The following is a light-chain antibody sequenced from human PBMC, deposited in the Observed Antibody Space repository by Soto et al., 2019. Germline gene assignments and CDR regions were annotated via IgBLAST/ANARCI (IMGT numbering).Light chain of an antibody. CDR1: QDISNN. J-gene: IGKJ3*01. CDR2: AAS. Sequence: DIKMTQSPSSLSASVGDRVTITCQASQDISNNLNWYQQNPGKAPNLLIYAASNLETGVPSRFSGSGSGTDFTFTISSLQPEDIATYYCHQYDNLPPTFGPGTKVDIK. V-gene: IGKV1-33*01. CDR3: HQYDNLPPT.